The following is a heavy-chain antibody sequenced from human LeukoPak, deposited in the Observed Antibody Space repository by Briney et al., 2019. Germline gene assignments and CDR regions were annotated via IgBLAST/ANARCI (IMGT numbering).Heavy chain of an antibody. J-gene: IGHJ4*02. CDR2: IYSGGRT. Sequence: GESLRLSCAPSGFTVSSNYMSWVRQAPGEGLEWVSVIYSGGRTYYADSVKGRFTISRDNSKNTLYLQMNSLRAEDTAVYYCARTRWLFPLVYWGEGTLVTVSP. CDR1: GFTVSSNY. V-gene: IGHV3-66*01. CDR3: ARTRWLFPLVY. D-gene: IGHD3-22*01.